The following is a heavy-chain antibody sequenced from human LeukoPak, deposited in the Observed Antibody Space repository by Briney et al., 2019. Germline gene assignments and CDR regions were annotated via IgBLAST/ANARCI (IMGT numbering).Heavy chain of an antibody. CDR3: ARGTYYYDSSGYYTRFYFDY. D-gene: IGHD3-22*01. Sequence: SETLSLTCAVYGGSFSGYYWSWIRQPPGKGLEWIGEINHSGSTNYNPSLKSRVTISVDTSKSQFSLKLSSVTAADTAVYYCARGTYYYDSSGYYTRFYFDYWGQGTLVTVSS. J-gene: IGHJ4*02. V-gene: IGHV4-34*01. CDR1: GGSFSGYY. CDR2: INHSGST.